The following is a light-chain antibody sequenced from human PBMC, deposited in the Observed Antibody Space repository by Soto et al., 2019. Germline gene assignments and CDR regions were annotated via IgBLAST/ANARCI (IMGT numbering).Light chain of an antibody. V-gene: IGKV1-39*01. J-gene: IGKJ3*01. Sequence: DIQMTQSPSSLSASVGDRVTITCRASQSISSYLNWYQQKPGKAPKLLIYAASSLQSGVPSRFSGSGSGTDFTLTISSLQPEDFATYYCQQSYSTPMVTFGHGTKVDIK. CDR2: AAS. CDR3: QQSYSTPMVT. CDR1: QSISSY.